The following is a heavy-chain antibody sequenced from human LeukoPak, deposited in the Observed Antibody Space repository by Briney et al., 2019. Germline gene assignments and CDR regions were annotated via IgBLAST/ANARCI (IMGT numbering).Heavy chain of an antibody. D-gene: IGHD2-2*01. CDR1: VGTFSSYA. J-gene: IGHJ6*03. V-gene: IGHV1-69*05. Sequence: WASVKVSCKASVGTFSSYAISWVRQAPGHGLEWMGGIIPIFGAANYAQKFQGRVTITTDESTSTAYMELSSLRSEDTAVYYCARDQGYCSSTSCYHNYYYYMDVWGKGTTVTVSS. CDR2: IIPIFGAA. CDR3: ARDQGYCSSTSCYHNYYYYMDV.